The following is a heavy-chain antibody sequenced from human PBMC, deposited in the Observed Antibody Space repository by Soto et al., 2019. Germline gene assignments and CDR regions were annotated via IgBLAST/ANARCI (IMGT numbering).Heavy chain of an antibody. CDR2: IYWDDDK. D-gene: IGHD1-26*01. Sequence: QITLKESGPPLVKPTQTLTLTCTFSGFSLTTTGVGVGWIRQPPGKALEWLALIYWDDDKRYSPSLKSRLTITKDPSKTQVVLTMINVDPVDTATYYCAHERVGNPGYSFDSWGQGALVTVSS. J-gene: IGHJ4*02. CDR1: GFSLTTTGVG. V-gene: IGHV2-5*02. CDR3: AHERVGNPGYSFDS.